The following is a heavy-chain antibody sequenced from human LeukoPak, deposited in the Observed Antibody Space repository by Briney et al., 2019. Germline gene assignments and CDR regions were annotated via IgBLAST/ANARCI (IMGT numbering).Heavy chain of an antibody. Sequence: SETLSLTCTVSGGSINSYYWSWIRQPPGKGLEWIGYIYSSGSTNYNPSLKSRVTISVDTSKNQFSLKLTSVTAADTAVHYCARDSPGSWYYFDYWGQGTLVTVSS. V-gene: IGHV4-59*01. CDR1: GGSINSYY. CDR2: IYSSGST. CDR3: ARDSPGSWYYFDY. J-gene: IGHJ4*02. D-gene: IGHD6-13*01.